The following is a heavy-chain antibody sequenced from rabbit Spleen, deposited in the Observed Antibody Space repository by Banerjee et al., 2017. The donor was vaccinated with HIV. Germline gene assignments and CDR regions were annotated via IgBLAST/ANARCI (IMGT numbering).Heavy chain of an antibody. V-gene: IGHV1S45*01. CDR2: IEPDSSGFT. D-gene: IGHD1-1*01. CDR3: ARDTSSSFSSYGMDL. J-gene: IGHJ6*01. Sequence: QEQLVESGGGLVQPEGSLTLTCTASGVSFSSSSYLCWVRQAPGKGLEWIACIEPDSSGFTYFATWAKGRFTISKTSSTTVTLQMTRLTAADTATYFCARDTSSSFSSYGMDLWGQGTLVTVS. CDR1: GVSFSSSSY.